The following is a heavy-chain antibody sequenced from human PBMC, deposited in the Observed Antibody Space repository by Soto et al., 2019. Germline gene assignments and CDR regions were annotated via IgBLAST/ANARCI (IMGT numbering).Heavy chain of an antibody. Sequence: SETLSLTCTVSGGSISSGDYYWSWIRQPPGKGLEWIGYIYYSGSTHHNPSLKSRVTISVDTSKNQFSLKLSSVTAADTAVYYCARENYDILTGYSMGYYYYGMDVWGQGTTVTVSS. V-gene: IGHV4-30-4*01. CDR3: ARENYDILTGYSMGYYYYGMDV. D-gene: IGHD3-9*01. J-gene: IGHJ6*02. CDR1: GGSISSGDYY. CDR2: IYYSGST.